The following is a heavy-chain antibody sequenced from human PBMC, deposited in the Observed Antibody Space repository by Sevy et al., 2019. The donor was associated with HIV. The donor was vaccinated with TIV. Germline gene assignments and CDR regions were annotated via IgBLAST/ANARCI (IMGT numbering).Heavy chain of an antibody. CDR2: INAGNGNT. CDR3: ARAPLLWFRERNFDY. V-gene: IGHV1-3*01. CDR1: GYTFTSYA. J-gene: IGHJ4*02. Sequence: ASVKVSCKASGYTFTSYAMHWVRQAPGQRLEWMGWINAGNGNTKYSQKFQGRVTITRDTSASTAYMELSSLRSEDTAVYYCARAPLLWFRERNFDYWGQGTLVTVSS. D-gene: IGHD3-10*01.